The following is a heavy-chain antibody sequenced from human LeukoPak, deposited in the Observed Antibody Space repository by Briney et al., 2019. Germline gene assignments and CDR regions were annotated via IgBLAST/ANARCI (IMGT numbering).Heavy chain of an antibody. J-gene: IGHJ4*02. CDR2: INPNSGGT. CDR3: ARVIWFGEFYFDY. V-gene: IGHV1-2*02. CDR1: GGTFSSYA. Sequence: ASVKVSCKASGGTFSSYAISWVRQAPGQGLEWMGWINPNSGGTNYAQKFQGRVTMTRDTSISTAYMELSRLRSDDTAVYYCARVIWFGEFYFDYWGQGTLVTVSS. D-gene: IGHD3-10*01.